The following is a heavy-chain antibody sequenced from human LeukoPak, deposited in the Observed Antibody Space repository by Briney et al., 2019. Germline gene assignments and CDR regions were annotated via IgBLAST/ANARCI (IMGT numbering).Heavy chain of an antibody. CDR2: IHTSGST. Sequence: SQTLSLTSTVSAGSISSYYWSWIRQPAGNGLEWNGPIHTSGSTNFNPALKSRVTMPGDTSKNQFSLKLSSVPAAHTAVYYCAGSSITMVSRDWYFDLWGRGTLVTVSS. V-gene: IGHV4-4*07. D-gene: IGHD3-10*01. CDR3: AGSSITMVSRDWYFDL. J-gene: IGHJ2*01. CDR1: AGSISSYY.